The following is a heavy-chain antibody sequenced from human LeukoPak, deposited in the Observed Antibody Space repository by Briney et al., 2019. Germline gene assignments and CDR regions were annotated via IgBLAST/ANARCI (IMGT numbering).Heavy chain of an antibody. CDR2: VSNSWMTI. J-gene: IGHJ4*02. CDR1: VFTFTNAC. Sequence: GVSLRLSCAASVFTFTNACMTWFRHAPAKGLEGVSYVSNSWMTIDYADPVKVRFPISRDNAKDAVYVQVNSLRHEDTAVYYCARVRTYAFDSWGQGILVTVSS. CDR3: ARVRTYAFDS. D-gene: IGHD2-2*01. V-gene: IGHV3-48*02.